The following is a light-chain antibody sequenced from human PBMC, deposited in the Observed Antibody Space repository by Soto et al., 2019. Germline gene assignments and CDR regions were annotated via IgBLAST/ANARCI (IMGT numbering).Light chain of an antibody. CDR1: QSVSSS. J-gene: IGKJ1*01. Sequence: IVMTQSPATLSVSPGERATLSCRASQSVSSSLAWYQQKPGQAPRLLIYGASTRATGIPARFSASWSGTEFTLTISSLQSEEFAVYYGQQYNDWPVEFGQGTKVEIK. CDR2: GAS. V-gene: IGKV3-15*01. CDR3: QQYNDWPVE.